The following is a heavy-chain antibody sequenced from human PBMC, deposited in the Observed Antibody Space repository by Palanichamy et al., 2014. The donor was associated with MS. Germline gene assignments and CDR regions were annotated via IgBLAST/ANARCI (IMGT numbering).Heavy chain of an antibody. V-gene: IGHV4-59*01. CDR1: GGSISSYY. CDR2: IYYSGST. CDR3: ARTPDYGMDV. Sequence: QVQLQESGPGLVKPSETLSPTCTVSGGSISSYYWSWIRQPPGKGLEWIGYIYYSGSTNYNPSLKSRVTISVDTSKNQFSLKLSSVTAADTAVYYCARTPDYGMDVWGQGTTVTVSS. J-gene: IGHJ6*02.